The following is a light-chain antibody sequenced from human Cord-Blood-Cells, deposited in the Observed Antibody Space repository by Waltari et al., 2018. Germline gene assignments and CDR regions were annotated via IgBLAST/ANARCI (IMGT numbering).Light chain of an antibody. V-gene: IGKV1-9*01. Sequence: DIQLTQSPSFLSASVGDRVTITCRASQGISSYLAWYQQKPGKAPKLLIYAASTLQSGVPAGFSGSGSGTEFTRTSSSLQPEDFATYYCQQLNSYPPLTFGGGTKVEIK. CDR2: AAS. J-gene: IGKJ4*01. CDR3: QQLNSYPPLT. CDR1: QGISSY.